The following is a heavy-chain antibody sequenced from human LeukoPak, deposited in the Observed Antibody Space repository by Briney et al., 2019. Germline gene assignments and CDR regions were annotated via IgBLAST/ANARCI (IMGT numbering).Heavy chain of an antibody. V-gene: IGHV3-30*18. J-gene: IGHJ4*02. CDR1: GFTFSSYG. CDR2: ISYDGSNK. CDR3: AKDSVVVVPAASYLDY. D-gene: IGHD2-2*01. Sequence: PGGSLRLSCAASGFTFSSYGMHWVRQAPGKGLEWVAVISYDGSNKYYADSVKGRFTISRDNSKNTLYLQMNSLRAEDTAVYDCAKDSVVVVPAASYLDYWGQGTLVTVSS.